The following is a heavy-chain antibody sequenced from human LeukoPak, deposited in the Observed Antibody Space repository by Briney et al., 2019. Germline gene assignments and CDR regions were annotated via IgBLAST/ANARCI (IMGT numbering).Heavy chain of an antibody. Sequence: GGSLRLSCAVSGFTFTRYYMSWVRQAPGKGLEWVAVISYDGSNKYYADSVKGRFTISRDNSKNTLYLQMNSLRAEDTAVYYCARDESGSGWYFYYFDYWGQGTLVTVSS. J-gene: IGHJ4*02. CDR2: ISYDGSNK. CDR1: GFTFTRYY. V-gene: IGHV3-30*03. D-gene: IGHD6-19*01. CDR3: ARDESGSGWYFYYFDY.